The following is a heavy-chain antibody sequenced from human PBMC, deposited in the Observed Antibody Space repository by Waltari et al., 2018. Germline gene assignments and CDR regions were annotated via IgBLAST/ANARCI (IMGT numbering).Heavy chain of an antibody. CDR2: INHRGNT. CDR3: ARGGWFGRGNDAFDI. J-gene: IGHJ3*02. V-gene: IGHV4-34*01. D-gene: IGHD3-10*01. Sequence: QVQLQQWGAGLLRPSETLSLSCAVYGGSFSNYYWSWIRQSPRTGLEWIGEINHRGNTNVNPSLKSRVTISVDTSKSQVSLRVRSMTAADTAVYYCARGGWFGRGNDAFDIWGQRTTVIVSS. CDR1: GGSFSNYY.